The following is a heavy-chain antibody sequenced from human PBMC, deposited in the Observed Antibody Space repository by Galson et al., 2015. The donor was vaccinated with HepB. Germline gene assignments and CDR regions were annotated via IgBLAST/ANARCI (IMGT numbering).Heavy chain of an antibody. V-gene: IGHV3-33*01. Sequence: SLRLSCAASRFSFNTFVMHWVRQAPGRGLEWVALIWFDGSSPYYGDSVRGRFTISRDNSKNMLYLQMNNLRVADTAIYYCARDVVDDIDNDDYSSAAGYWGQGTLVTVSS. CDR3: ARDVVDDIDNDDYSSAAGY. CDR2: IWFDGSSP. D-gene: IGHD4-17*01. CDR1: RFSFNTFV. J-gene: IGHJ4*02.